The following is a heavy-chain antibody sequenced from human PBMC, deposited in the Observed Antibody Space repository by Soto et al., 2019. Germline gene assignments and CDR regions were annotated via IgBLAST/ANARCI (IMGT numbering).Heavy chain of an antibody. CDR2: ISWNSGSI. D-gene: IGHD2-2*01. CDR1: GFTFDDYA. CDR3: AKDRGYCSGTSCFPPSPYAMDV. J-gene: IGHJ6*02. Sequence: GGSLRLSCAASGFTFDDYAMHWVRQAPGKGLEWVSGISWNSGSIGYADSVKGRFTISRDNAKNSLYLQMNSLRAEDTALYYCAKDRGYCSGTSCFPPSPYAMDVRGQGPTVTVS. V-gene: IGHV3-9*01.